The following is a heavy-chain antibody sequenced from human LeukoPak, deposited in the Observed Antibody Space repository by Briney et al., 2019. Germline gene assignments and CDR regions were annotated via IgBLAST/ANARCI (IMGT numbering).Heavy chain of an antibody. CDR2: IWYDGSNK. V-gene: IGHV3-33*01. CDR1: GFTFSSYG. D-gene: IGHD2-21*01. J-gene: IGHJ3*02. CDR3: ARACAGGNFDDRLDAFDI. Sequence: PGGSLRLSFAASGFTFSSYGMHWVRQAPGKGLEWVAVIWYDGSNKYYADSVKGRFTISRDNSKNTLYLQMNSLRAEDTAVYYCARACAGGNFDDRLDAFDIWGQGTMVTVSS.